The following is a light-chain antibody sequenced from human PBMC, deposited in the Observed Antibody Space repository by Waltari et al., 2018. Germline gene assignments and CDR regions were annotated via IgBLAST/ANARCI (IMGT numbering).Light chain of an antibody. V-gene: IGKV3-15*01. CDR2: AAS. CDR3: QQYNDWPPLT. J-gene: IGKJ4*01. Sequence: EIVMTQSPATLSVSPGERATLSCRASQNVNKNLAWYQQKPGQAPRLLIYAASNRATGIPARFSGSGSGTEFILTISSLQSEDVAIYFCQQYNDWPPLTFGGGTKVEIK. CDR1: QNVNKN.